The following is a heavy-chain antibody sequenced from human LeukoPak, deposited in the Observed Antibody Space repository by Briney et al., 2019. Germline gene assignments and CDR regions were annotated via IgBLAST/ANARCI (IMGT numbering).Heavy chain of an antibody. J-gene: IGHJ4*02. CDR3: ARGQGWNYYGSGSYPSY. Sequence: PSETLSLTCTVSGYSISSGDYWGWIRQPPGKGLEWIGSIYHSGRTYYNPSLKSRVTISVDTSKNQFSLKLSSVTAADTAVYYCARGQGWNYYGSGSYPSYWGQGTLVTVSS. D-gene: IGHD3-10*01. CDR1: GYSISSGDY. CDR2: IYHSGRT. V-gene: IGHV4-38-2*02.